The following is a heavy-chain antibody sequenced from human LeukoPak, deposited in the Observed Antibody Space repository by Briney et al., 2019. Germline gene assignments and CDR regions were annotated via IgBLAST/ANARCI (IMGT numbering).Heavy chain of an antibody. CDR2: ISAYNGNT. CDR1: GYTFTSYG. CDR3: ARGPFGAAAGTLFDY. D-gene: IGHD6-13*01. Sequence: ASVKVSCKASGYTFTSYGISWVRQAPGQGLEWMGWISAYNGNTNYAQKLQGRVTMTTDTSTSTAYMELRSLRSDDTAVYYCARGPFGAAAGTLFDYWGQGTLVTVSS. J-gene: IGHJ4*02. V-gene: IGHV1-18*01.